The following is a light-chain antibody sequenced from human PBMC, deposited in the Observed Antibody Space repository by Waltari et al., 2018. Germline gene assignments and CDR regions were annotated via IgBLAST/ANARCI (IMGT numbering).Light chain of an antibody. CDR2: AAS. Sequence: DIQMTQSPSSLSASVGDRVTITCRASQSISTYLNWYHQRPGKAPKLLIYAASSLQSGVPSRFSGTGSETDFTLTISSLQPEDFATYYCQKSYNSPYTFGQGTKLEIK. CDR1: QSISTY. J-gene: IGKJ2*01. V-gene: IGKV1-39*01. CDR3: QKSYNSPYT.